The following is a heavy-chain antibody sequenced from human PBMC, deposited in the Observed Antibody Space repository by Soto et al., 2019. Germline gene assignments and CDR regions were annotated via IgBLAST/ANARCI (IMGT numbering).Heavy chain of an antibody. Sequence: SETLSLTCAVSGASITSGGYSWSCIRQPPGTGHEWNGYIYHSGSTYYNPSLKSRVTISADKSISTAYLQWSSLKASDTAMYYCARHVRQSSLDIWFGELSQPSSMDVWGQGTTVTVSS. V-gene: IGHV4-30-2*01. D-gene: IGHD3-10*01. CDR3: ARHVRQSSLDIWFGELSQPSSMDV. CDR2: IYHSGST. CDR1: GASITSGGYS. J-gene: IGHJ6*02.